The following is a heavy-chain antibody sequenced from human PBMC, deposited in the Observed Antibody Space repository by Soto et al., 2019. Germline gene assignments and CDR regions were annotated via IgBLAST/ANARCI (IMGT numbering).Heavy chain of an antibody. Sequence: GGSLRLSCEASGFTFRNYAMSWVRQSPGKGLEWVSSISDTGGDSYYADSMDGRFTVSRDNSKNTLYLQINSLRAEDTAIYYCVRDLYRSATMPCLDHWGQGALVTVSS. J-gene: IGHJ4*02. CDR2: ISDTGGDS. V-gene: IGHV3-23*01. CDR3: VRDLYRSATMPCLDH. CDR1: GFTFRNYA. D-gene: IGHD1-1*01.